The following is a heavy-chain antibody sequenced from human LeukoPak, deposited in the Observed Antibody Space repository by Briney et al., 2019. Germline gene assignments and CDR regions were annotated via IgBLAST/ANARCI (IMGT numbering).Heavy chain of an antibody. CDR3: AKAHYDGSGYYYAFDY. CDR1: GFTFSSYA. CDR2: ISGSGGST. V-gene: IGHV3-23*01. J-gene: IGHJ4*02. D-gene: IGHD3-22*01. Sequence: GGSLRLSCAASGFTFSSYAMSWVRQAPGKGLEWVSAISGSGGSTYYADSVKGRFTISRDNSKNTLYLQMNSLRAEDTAVYYCAKAHYDGSGYYYAFDYWGQGTLVTVSS.